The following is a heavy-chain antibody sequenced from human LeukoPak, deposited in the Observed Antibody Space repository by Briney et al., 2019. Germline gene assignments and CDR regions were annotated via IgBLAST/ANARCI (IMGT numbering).Heavy chain of an antibody. Sequence: GGSLTLSCAASGFTFSSHDMHWVRQGSGKGLEWVSAINTAGDTHYSGSVKGRFTISRENAKNSLYLQMNSLKAGDTAVYYCARASVGFDYWGQGTLVTVSS. CDR2: INTAGDT. J-gene: IGHJ4*02. D-gene: IGHD1-26*01. V-gene: IGHV3-13*01. CDR1: GFTFSSHD. CDR3: ARASVGFDY.